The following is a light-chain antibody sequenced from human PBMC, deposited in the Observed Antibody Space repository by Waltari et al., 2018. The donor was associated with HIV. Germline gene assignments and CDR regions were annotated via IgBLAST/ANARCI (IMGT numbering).Light chain of an antibody. CDR3: QSYDSSLSALYV. J-gene: IGLJ1*01. V-gene: IGLV1-40*01. CDR1: SSNIGAGYD. CDR2: GNS. Sequence: QSVLTQPPSVSGAPGQRVTISCTGSSSNIGAGYDIHGYQQRPGTAPKLLIYGNSNRPSGVPDRFSGSKSGTSASLAITGLQAEDEADYYCQSYDSSLSALYVFGTGTKVTVL.